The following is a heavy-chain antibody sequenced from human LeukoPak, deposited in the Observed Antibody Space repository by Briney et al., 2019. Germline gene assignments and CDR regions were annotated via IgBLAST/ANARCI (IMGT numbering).Heavy chain of an antibody. CDR3: AKDSSSWYLHLDY. CDR2: ISSSSSTM. D-gene: IGHD6-13*01. Sequence: GGSLRLSCAASGFTFSSYSMNWVRQAPGKGLERVSYISSSSSTMYYADSVKGRFTISRDNSKNTLYLQMNSLRAEDTAVYYCAKDSSSWYLHLDYWGQGTLVTVSS. CDR1: GFTFSSYS. J-gene: IGHJ4*02. V-gene: IGHV3-48*01.